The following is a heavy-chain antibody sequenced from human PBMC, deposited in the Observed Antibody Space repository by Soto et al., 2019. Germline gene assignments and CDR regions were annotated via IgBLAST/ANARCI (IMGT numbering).Heavy chain of an antibody. V-gene: IGHV3-23*01. D-gene: IGHD1-26*01. CDR3: AKDMWELLFFDY. CDR2: ISGSGGST. Sequence: EVQLLESGGGLVQPGGSLRLSCAASGLTFSSYAMSWVRQAPGKGLEWVSAISGSGGSTYYADSVKGRFTISRDNSKNTLYLQMNSLRAEDTAVYYCAKDMWELLFFDYWGQGTLVTVSS. CDR1: GLTFSSYA. J-gene: IGHJ4*02.